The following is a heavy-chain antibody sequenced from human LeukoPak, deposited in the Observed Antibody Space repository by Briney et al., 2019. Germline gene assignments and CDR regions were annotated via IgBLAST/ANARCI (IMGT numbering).Heavy chain of an antibody. D-gene: IGHD3-16*01. J-gene: IGHJ6*04. CDR1: GGTFGSYA. CDR2: VIPIFGKT. Sequence: SVKVPCKASGGTFGSYAFTWVRQAPGQGLEWMGGVIPIFGKTNYAQKFQGRVTITAGESKSTVFMEVSRLRFEDTAMDYCARVIWGSRHFYHAMDVWGKGTTVSVSS. V-gene: IGHV1-69*13. CDR3: ARVIWGSRHFYHAMDV.